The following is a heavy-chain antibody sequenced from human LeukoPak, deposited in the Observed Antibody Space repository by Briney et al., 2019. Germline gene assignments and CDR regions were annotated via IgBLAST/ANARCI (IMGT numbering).Heavy chain of an antibody. CDR3: ARGRWYYYDSSGYDSLYYYYGMDV. V-gene: IGHV4-34*01. Sequence: SETLSITCAVYGGSFSGYYWSWIRQPPGKGLEWIGEINHSGSTNYNPSLKSRVTISVDTSKNQFSLKLSSVTAADTAVYYCARGRWYYYDSSGYDSLYYYYGMDVWGQGTTVTVSS. D-gene: IGHD3-22*01. CDR1: GGSFSGYY. J-gene: IGHJ6*02. CDR2: INHSGST.